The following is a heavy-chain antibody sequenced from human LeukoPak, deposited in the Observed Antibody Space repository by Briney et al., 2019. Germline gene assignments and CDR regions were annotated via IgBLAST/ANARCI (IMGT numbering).Heavy chain of an antibody. CDR3: ARQVSCDTTNCYPGMPPDY. D-gene: IGHD2-2*01. Sequence: GGSLRLSCAASGFTFSHSAMSWVRQTPEKGLEWVSVISGSDGSTYYADSVRGRFTISRDDSGNTLFLQMNSLRAEDTAVYYCARQVSCDTTNCYPGMPPDYWGQGTLVTVSS. CDR2: ISGSDGST. CDR1: GFTFSHSA. V-gene: IGHV3-23*01. J-gene: IGHJ4*02.